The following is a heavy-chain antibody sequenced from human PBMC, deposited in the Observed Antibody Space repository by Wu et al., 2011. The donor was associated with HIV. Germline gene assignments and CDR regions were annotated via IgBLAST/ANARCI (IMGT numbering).Heavy chain of an antibody. CDR3: ARGVVPPNYYYYYMDV. Sequence: QVQLVQSGAEVKKPGASVKVSCKASGYTFTDYYMYWVRQAPGQGLEWMGWIDPNSGGTNYAHKFQARVTMTRDTSITTAYMELSRLTSDDTAVYYCARGVVPPNYYYYYMDVWGKGTTAPSP. CDR2: IDPNSGGT. J-gene: IGHJ6*03. V-gene: IGHV1-2*07. CDR1: GYTFTDYY. D-gene: IGHD2-2*01.